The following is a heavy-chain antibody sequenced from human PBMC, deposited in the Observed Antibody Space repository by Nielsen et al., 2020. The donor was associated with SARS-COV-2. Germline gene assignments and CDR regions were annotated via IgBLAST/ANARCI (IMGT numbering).Heavy chain of an antibody. D-gene: IGHD2-2*02. CDR3: ARLGCSSTSCYNGGAFDI. Sequence: WIRQPPGKGLEWVAVISYDGGNKYYADSVKGRFTISRDNSKNTLYLQMNSLRAEDTAVYYCARLGCSSTSCYNGGAFDIWGQGTMVTVSS. V-gene: IGHV3-30-3*01. CDR2: ISYDGGNK. J-gene: IGHJ3*02.